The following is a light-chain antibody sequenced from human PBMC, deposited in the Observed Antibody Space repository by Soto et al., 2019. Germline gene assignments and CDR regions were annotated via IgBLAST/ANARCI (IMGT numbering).Light chain of an antibody. Sequence: EIVTTQSPGTLSVSPGERATLSCRASESVSRRIAWYQQRPGQAPRLLIYSASTRATGIPARFSGSGSGTEFTLTISSLQSEDFAVYYCQQYDDWPWTFGQGTKVEIK. CDR2: SAS. V-gene: IGKV3-15*01. J-gene: IGKJ1*01. CDR1: ESVSRR. CDR3: QQYDDWPWT.